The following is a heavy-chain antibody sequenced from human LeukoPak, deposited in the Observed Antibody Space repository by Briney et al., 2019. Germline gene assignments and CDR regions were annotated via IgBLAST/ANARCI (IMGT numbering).Heavy chain of an antibody. J-gene: IGHJ3*02. D-gene: IGHD3-10*01. V-gene: IGHV4-30-2*01. CDR2: IYHSGST. CDR3: ARPYYYGSGSYAFDI. Sequence: SETLSLTCAVSGGSISSGGYSWSWIRQPPGKGLEWIGYIYHSGSTYYNPSLKSRVTISVDGSKNQFSLKLSSVTAADTAVYYCARPYYYGSGSYAFDIWGQGTMVTVPS. CDR1: GGSISSGGYS.